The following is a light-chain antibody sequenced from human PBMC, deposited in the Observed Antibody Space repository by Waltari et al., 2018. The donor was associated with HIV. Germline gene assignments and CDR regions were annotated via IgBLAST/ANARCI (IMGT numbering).Light chain of an antibody. J-gene: IGLJ1*01. Sequence: QSALTQPASVSGSPGQSITISCTGTTSDVGGYQYVSWYQQHPGKAPKLMIYEVTNLPSGVSFRFSGSKSGNTASLTISGLQAEDEADYFCTSYTSRNTRVFGTGTKVTVL. CDR1: TSDVGGYQY. CDR3: TSYTSRNTRV. CDR2: EVT. V-gene: IGLV2-14*01.